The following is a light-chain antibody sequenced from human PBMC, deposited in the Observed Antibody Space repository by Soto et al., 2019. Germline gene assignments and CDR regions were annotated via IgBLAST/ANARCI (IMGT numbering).Light chain of an antibody. Sequence: IVLTQSPGTLSLSPGERVTLSCRASQSVSSSSLAWYQQKPGQAPRLLIYAASSRATGIPDRISGSGSGTDFTHTISRLEPEDFAVYYCQQYGRGLTFGGGTKVEIK. CDR3: QQYGRGLT. CDR1: QSVSSSS. J-gene: IGKJ4*01. V-gene: IGKV3-20*01. CDR2: AAS.